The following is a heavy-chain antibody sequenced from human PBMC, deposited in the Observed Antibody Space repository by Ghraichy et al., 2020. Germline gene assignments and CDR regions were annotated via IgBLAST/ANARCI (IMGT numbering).Heavy chain of an antibody. Sequence: GSLRLSCTVSGGSISSYYWSWIRQPPGKGLEWIGYIYYSGRTSYNPSLKSRVTISVDTSKNQFSLKLSSVTAADTAVYYCAGESYDRSGYYSSALFDYWGQGTLVTVSS. V-gene: IGHV4-59*01. CDR3: AGESYDRSGYYSSALFDY. D-gene: IGHD3-22*01. CDR2: IYYSGRT. J-gene: IGHJ4*02. CDR1: GGSISSYY.